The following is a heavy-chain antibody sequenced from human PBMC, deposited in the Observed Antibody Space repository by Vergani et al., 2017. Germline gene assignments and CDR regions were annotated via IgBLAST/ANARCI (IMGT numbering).Heavy chain of an antibody. D-gene: IGHD5-12*01. V-gene: IGHV4-59*01. CDR3: AARWGGYENDAFDI. J-gene: IGHJ3*02. CDR2: IYYSGST. CDR1: GGSISSYY. Sequence: QVQLQESGPGLVKPSETLSLTCTVSGGSISSYYWSWIRQPPGKGLEWIGYIYYSGSTNYNPSLKSRVTISVDTSKNQFSLKLSSVTAADTAVYSCAARWGGYENDAFDIWGQGTMVTVSS.